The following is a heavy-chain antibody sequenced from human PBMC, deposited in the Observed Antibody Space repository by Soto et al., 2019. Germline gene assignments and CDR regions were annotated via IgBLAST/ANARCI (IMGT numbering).Heavy chain of an antibody. V-gene: IGHV4-61*01. CDR2: IYYSGST. CDR3: ARDGACGGDCYSRQDAFDI. CDR1: GGSVSSGSYY. D-gene: IGHD2-21*02. J-gene: IGHJ3*02. Sequence: QVQLQESGPGLVKPSETLSLTCTVSGGSVSSGSYYWSWIRQPPGKGLEWIGYIYYSGSTNYNPSLKSRVTISVDASKAQFSLKRGSVADADPAVYYCARDGACGGDCYSRQDAFDIWGQVTMVTVSS.